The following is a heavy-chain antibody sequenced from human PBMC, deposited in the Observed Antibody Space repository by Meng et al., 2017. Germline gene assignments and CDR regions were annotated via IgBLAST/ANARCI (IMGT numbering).Heavy chain of an antibody. CDR2: IVYSGST. CDR1: GGSVGSGNYY. Sequence: QVQLQEWRPGLGRPSETLSLPCTVSGGSVGSGNYYWSWIRQPPGKGLEWIGYIVYSGSTTYNPSLKTRVTISVDTSKNQFSLKLTSVTAADTAVYFCARDVGGDYETLFDYCGQGTLVTVSS. V-gene: IGHV4-61*01. CDR3: ARDVGGDYETLFDY. J-gene: IGHJ4*02. D-gene: IGHD4-17*01.